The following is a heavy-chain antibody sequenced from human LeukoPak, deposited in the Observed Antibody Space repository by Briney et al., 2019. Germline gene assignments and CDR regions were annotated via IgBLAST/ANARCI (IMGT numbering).Heavy chain of an antibody. CDR1: GFTFTSSA. CDR2: IVVGSGNT. CDR3: ARDFGVTNYHFDY. V-gene: IGHV1-58*02. J-gene: IGHJ4*02. Sequence: SVKVSCKASGFTFTSSAMQWVRQARGQRLEWIGWIVVGSGNTNYAQKFQEGVTITRDMSTSTAYMELSSLRSEDTAVYYCARDFGVTNYHFDYWGQGTLVTVSS. D-gene: IGHD3-16*01.